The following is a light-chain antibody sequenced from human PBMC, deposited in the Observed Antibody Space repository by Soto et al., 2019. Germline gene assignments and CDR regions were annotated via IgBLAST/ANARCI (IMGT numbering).Light chain of an antibody. CDR2: GAS. V-gene: IGKV1-39*01. Sequence: DIQLTQSPSSLSASIGDRVTITCRASQSISSYLNWYQQKPGKAPKLLIYGASSLQSGVPSRFSGSGFGTDFTLTISTLQPEDFATYFCQPSYSTPLTFGQGTKVDSK. CDR3: QPSYSTPLT. CDR1: QSISSY. J-gene: IGKJ1*01.